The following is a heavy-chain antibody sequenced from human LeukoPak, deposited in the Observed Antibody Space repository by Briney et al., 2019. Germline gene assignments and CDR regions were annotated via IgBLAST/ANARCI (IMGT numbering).Heavy chain of an antibody. D-gene: IGHD3-22*01. V-gene: IGHV1-2*02. CDR2: INPNSGGT. Sequence: ASVKVSCKAFGYTFTGYYMHWVRQAPGQGLEWMGWINPNSGGTNYAQKFQGRVTMTRDTSISTAYMELSRLRSDDTAVYYCARDRYDSSGQFDYWGQGTLVTVSS. CDR1: GYTFTGYY. J-gene: IGHJ4*02. CDR3: ARDRYDSSGQFDY.